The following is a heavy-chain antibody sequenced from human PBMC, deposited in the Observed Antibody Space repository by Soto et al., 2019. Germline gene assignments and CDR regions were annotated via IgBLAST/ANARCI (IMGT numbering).Heavy chain of an antibody. D-gene: IGHD3-10*01. CDR1: GFTFGDYA. CDR2: IRSKAYGGTT. CDR3: TRFRWFWFGPQYYFDY. Sequence: GGSLRLSCTASGFTFGDYAMSWFRQAPGKGLEWVGFIRSKAYGGTTEYAASVKGRFTISRDDSKSIAYLQMNSLKTEDTAVYYCTRFRWFWFGPQYYFDYWGQGTLVTVSS. V-gene: IGHV3-49*03. J-gene: IGHJ4*02.